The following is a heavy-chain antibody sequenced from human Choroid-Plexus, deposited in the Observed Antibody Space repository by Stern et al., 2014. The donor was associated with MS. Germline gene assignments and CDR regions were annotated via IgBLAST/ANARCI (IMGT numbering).Heavy chain of an antibody. CDR3: ARDQRGITIFGVVTDYYYLGMDV. V-gene: IGHV1-2*02. CDR1: PHPPTPHS. Sequence: VQLVESGAEVKKPGASVKVSCKPPPHPPTPHSIHRPRQPPGHGLEWMAWINPNTGGTTYAQKFQGRVTMSRDTSISTAYVELSSLTSDDTAVYYCARDQRGITIFGVVTDYYYLGMDVWGQGTTVTVSS. D-gene: IGHD3-3*01. J-gene: IGHJ6*02. CDR2: INPNTGGT.